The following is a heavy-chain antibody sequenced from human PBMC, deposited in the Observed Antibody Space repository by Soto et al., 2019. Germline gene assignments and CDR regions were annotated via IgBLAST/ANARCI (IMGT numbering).Heavy chain of an antibody. J-gene: IGHJ4*02. CDR2: IYHSGST. Sequence: TCAGRSAEPGTGLRSGFSVRQPRGGGLEWIGYIYHSGSTYYNPSLKSRVTISVDRSKNQFSLKLSSVTAADTAVYYCARQPSLRYFDSSHSFFDYWGQGALVTVSS. CDR3: ARQPSLRYFDSSHSFFDY. D-gene: IGHD3-9*01. CDR1: SAEPGTGLRS. V-gene: IGHV4-30-2*01.